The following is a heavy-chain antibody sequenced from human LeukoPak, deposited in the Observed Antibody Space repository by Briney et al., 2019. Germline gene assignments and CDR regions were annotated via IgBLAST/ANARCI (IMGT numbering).Heavy chain of an antibody. CDR1: GYTFTGYY. V-gene: IGHV1-2*02. CDR3: ASQSRIITIFGVVMTAHAFDI. J-gene: IGHJ3*02. Sequence: ASVKVSCKASGYTFTGYYMHWVRQAPGQGLEWMGWINPTSGGTNYAQKFQGRVTMTRDTSISTAYMELSRLRSDDTAVYYCASQSRIITIFGVVMTAHAFDIWGQGTMVTVSS. D-gene: IGHD3-3*01. CDR2: INPTSGGT.